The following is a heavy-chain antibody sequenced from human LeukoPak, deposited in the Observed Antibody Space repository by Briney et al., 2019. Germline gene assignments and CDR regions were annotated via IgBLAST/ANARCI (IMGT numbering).Heavy chain of an antibody. CDR1: GFTFSSYW. V-gene: IGHV3-74*01. D-gene: IGHD5-24*01. Sequence: GGSLTLYCAASGFTFSSYWMHWVRQAPGKGLVWVARINSDGSSTSYADSVKGRFTISRDKAKNTLYLQMNSLRAEDTAVYYCARGLVEMVTIFGYWGQGTLVTVSS. J-gene: IGHJ4*02. CDR3: ARGLVEMVTIFGY. CDR2: INSDGSST.